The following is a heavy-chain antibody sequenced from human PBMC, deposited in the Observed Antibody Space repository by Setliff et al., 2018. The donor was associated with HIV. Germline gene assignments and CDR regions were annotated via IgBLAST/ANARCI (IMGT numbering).Heavy chain of an antibody. V-gene: IGHV4-4*08. CDR1: SESIVSYY. J-gene: IGHJ5*02. D-gene: IGHD1-1*01. CDR3: SRAAYDAVDWLDP. CDR2: IHTSGRT. Sequence: PSETLSLTCAVSSESIVSYYWNWIRQPPGRGLEWIGYIHTSGRTKYNPSLKSRLTILVDTSKKQFSLRLTSVTAAGTAVYYCSRAAYDAVDWLDPWGQGILVTVSS.